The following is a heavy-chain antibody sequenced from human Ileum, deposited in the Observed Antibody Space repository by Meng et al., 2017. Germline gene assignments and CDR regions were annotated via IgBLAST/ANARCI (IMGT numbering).Heavy chain of an antibody. V-gene: IGHV4-59*01. CDR1: GGSISNYY. Sequence: GSLRLSCSVSGGSISNYYWSWIRQPPGKGLEWIGYIFYTGSTNYNPSLKSRVTISVDTSKNHFSLTLSSVTAADTAVYYCARGPTRYYFDYWGQGTLVTVSS. CDR2: IFYTGST. J-gene: IGHJ4*02. CDR3: ARGPTRYYFDY. D-gene: IGHD4-17*01.